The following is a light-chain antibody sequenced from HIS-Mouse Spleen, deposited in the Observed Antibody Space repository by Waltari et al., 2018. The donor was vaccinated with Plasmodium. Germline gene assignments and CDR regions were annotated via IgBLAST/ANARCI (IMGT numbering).Light chain of an antibody. CDR3: YSTDSSGNHRV. J-gene: IGLJ3*02. V-gene: IGLV3-10*01. CDR1: ALPKKD. CDR2: EDS. Sequence: SYELTQPPSVSVSPGQTARITCSGAALPKKDAYWYQQKSVQAPVLVIYEDSKRPSGIPERFSGSSSGTMATLTISGAQVEDEADYYCYSTDSSGNHRVFGGGTKLTVL.